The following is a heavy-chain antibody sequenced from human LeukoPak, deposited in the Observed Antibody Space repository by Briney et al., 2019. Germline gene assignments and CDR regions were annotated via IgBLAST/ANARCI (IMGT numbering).Heavy chain of an antibody. J-gene: IGHJ5*02. CDR2: ISGSGGST. V-gene: IGHV3-23*01. CDR1: GFTFSSYA. D-gene: IGHD6-13*01. CDR3: AKDPASSSWYQDNWFDP. Sequence: GGSLRLSCAASGFTFSSYAVSWVRQAPGKGLEWVSAISGSGGSTYYADSVKGRFTISRDNSKNTLYLQMNSLRAEDTAVYYCAKDPASSSWYQDNWFDPWGQGTLVTVSS.